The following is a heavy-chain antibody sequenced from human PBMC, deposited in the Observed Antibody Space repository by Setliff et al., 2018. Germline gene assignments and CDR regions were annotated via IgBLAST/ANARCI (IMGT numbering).Heavy chain of an antibody. CDR3: ARVTIAVAGYFDF. CDR2: IGAYNGNT. D-gene: IGHD6-19*01. CDR1: GYTFTTYG. J-gene: IGHJ4*02. V-gene: IGHV1-18*01. Sequence: ASXKVSCKASGYTFTTYGXXXXRQAPGQGLEWMGWIGAYNGNTYNAHKFQGRVTMTSDTSTSTAYMALRSLRSDDTAVYYCARVTIAVAGYFDFWGQGTLVTVSS.